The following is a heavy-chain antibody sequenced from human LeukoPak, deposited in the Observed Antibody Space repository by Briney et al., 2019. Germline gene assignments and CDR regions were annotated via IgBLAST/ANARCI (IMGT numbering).Heavy chain of an antibody. Sequence: GGSLRLSCAASGFTVSSNYMSWVRQAPGKGLEWVSVIYSGGSTYYADSVKGRFTISRDNAKNSLYLQMNSLRAEDTAVYYCAREGTVIIVDYWGQGTLVTVSS. D-gene: IGHD3-3*01. V-gene: IGHV3-53*01. CDR3: AREGTVIIVDY. CDR1: GFTVSSNY. CDR2: IYSGGST. J-gene: IGHJ4*02.